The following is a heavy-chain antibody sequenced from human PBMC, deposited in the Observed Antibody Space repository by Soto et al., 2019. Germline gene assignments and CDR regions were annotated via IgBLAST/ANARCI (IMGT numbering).Heavy chain of an antibody. D-gene: IGHD2-15*01. Sequence: PSETLSLTCTVSGGSISSYYWSLLRQPAGKGLEWIGRIYSSGSANQNPSLTSRLTMSVDMSKNQVSLKLKSMTAADTAMYYCARDQCSGGRCSQQYWGQGDMVPVSS. CDR3: ARDQCSGGRCSQQY. CDR1: GGSISSYY. CDR2: IYSSGSA. V-gene: IGHV4-4*07. J-gene: IGHJ4*02.